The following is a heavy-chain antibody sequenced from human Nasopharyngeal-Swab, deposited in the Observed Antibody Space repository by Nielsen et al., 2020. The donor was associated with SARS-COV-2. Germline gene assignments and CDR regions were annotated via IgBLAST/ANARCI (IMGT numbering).Heavy chain of an antibody. V-gene: IGHV1-18*01. CDR3: ARDAAYGSGSFVADY. D-gene: IGHD3-10*01. CDR1: GYTFNSYG. J-gene: IGHJ4*02. Sequence: ASVKVSRKASGYTFNSYGISWVRQAPGQGLEWMGWISAYNGDTNYAQKLQGRVTMTTDTSTSTAYMELRSLRSDDTAVYYCARDAAYGSGSFVADYWGQGTLVTVSS. CDR2: ISAYNGDT.